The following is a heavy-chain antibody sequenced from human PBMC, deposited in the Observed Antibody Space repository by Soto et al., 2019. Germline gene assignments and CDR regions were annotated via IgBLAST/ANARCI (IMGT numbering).Heavy chain of an antibody. V-gene: IGHV4-59*01. CDR1: RCSIRNYF. CDR3: ARIRGLGEVSPYCDY. D-gene: IGHD3-16*02. CDR2: ISYSGKP. Sequence: SETLSLTCPFSRCSIRNYFWTWIRQPPGKGLEWIGYISYSGKPNYNASLQSRVSISVHTSTNQFSLRVTSVTAADTAVYFCARIRGLGEVSPYCDYWGQGALVTVSS. J-gene: IGHJ4*02.